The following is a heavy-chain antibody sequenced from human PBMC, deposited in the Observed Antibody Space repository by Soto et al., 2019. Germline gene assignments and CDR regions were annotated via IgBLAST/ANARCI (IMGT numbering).Heavy chain of an antibody. D-gene: IGHD1-1*01. Sequence: SETLSLTGSVSCGSVRSCRYYWGWIGQPPGKGLELIGYVYYNSSTNYNTSLNPPATISIDIFDDQSYMKLTSVPTADTAVYYGVRDRGLEPHYYYGMDVWGQGTTVTVSS. CDR3: VRDRGLEPHYYYGMDV. CDR2: VYYNSST. CDR1: CGSVRSCRYY. J-gene: IGHJ6*02. V-gene: IGHV4-61*01.